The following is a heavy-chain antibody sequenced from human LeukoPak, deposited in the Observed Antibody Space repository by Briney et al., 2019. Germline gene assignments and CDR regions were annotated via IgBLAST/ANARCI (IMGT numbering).Heavy chain of an antibody. CDR2: ISGSGSTI. V-gene: IGHV3-11*04. CDR1: GFTFSDYY. CDR3: ARGAYCSSTSCYDYYYYYMDV. Sequence: KPGGSLRLSCVASGFTFSDYYMSWIRQALGKGLEWVSYISGSGSTIYYAESVKGRFTISRENCKNSLYLQMNSLRAEDTAVYYCARGAYCSSTSCYDYYYYYMDVWGKGTTVTVS. J-gene: IGHJ6*03. D-gene: IGHD2-2*01.